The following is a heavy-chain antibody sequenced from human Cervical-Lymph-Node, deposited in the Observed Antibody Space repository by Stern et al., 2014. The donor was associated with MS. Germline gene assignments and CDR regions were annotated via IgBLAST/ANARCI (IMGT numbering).Heavy chain of an antibody. CDR1: GASITSYY. J-gene: IGHJ5*02. V-gene: IGHV4-59*01. CDR3: ARATDL. Sequence: AQLEESGPGLLRPSETLSLTCTVSGASITSYYWSWIRQPPGKGLEWIGYIYYRGNTNYNASLKGRVAISIGTSKTQFSLRLSSVTAADTAVYYCARATDLWGQGTLVTVSS. CDR2: IYYRGNT.